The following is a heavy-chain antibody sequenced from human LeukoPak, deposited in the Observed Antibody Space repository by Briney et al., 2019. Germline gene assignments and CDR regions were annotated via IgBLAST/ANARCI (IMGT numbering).Heavy chain of an antibody. CDR2: IYYSGST. J-gene: IGHJ4*02. Sequence: SETLSLTCTVSGGSISSSSYYWGWIRQPPGKGLEWIGSIYYSGSTYYNPSLKSRVTISVDTSKNQFSLKLSSVTAADTAVYYCARPYCSGGSCYEFWDYWGQGTLVTVSS. V-gene: IGHV4-39*07. D-gene: IGHD2-15*01. CDR3: ARPYCSGGSCYEFWDY. CDR1: GGSISSSSYY.